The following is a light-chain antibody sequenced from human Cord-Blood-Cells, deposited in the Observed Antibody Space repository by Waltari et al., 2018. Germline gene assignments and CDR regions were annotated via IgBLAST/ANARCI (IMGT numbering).Light chain of an antibody. Sequence: IVLTQSPGTLSLSPGERSTLSCRASQSVSTSYLAWYQQKPGQAPRLLIYGASSRATGIPDRLSGSGSGTDFTLIISRLEPEDFAVYYCQQYGSSPPITFGQGTRLEIK. CDR3: QQYGSSPPIT. CDR2: GAS. CDR1: QSVSTSY. V-gene: IGKV3-20*01. J-gene: IGKJ5*01.